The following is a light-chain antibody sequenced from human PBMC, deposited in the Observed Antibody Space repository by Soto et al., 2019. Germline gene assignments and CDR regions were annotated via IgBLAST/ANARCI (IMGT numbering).Light chain of an antibody. J-gene: IGKJ2*03. V-gene: IGKV3-11*02. CDR3: QQRNNWPPMYS. CDR2: DAS. CDR1: QSVNSL. Sequence: EIVLTQSPATLSLSPGERATLSCRASQSVNSLLAWYQHKPGQTPKLLIYDASNSAAGIPVRFRGSGSGRDFTLTITSLEPEDFAVYFCQQRNNWPPMYSFGQGTKLEI.